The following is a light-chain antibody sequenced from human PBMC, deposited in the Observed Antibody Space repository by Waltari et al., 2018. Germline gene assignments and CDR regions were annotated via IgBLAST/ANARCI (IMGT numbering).Light chain of an antibody. J-gene: IGLJ2*01. Sequence: QSALTPPAPVSGSPGQSISISCTGPSSNVGLYTYVSWYQQRPGKAPKLMIYDVSYRPSGISSRFSGSKSGSTASLTIYGLQAEDEADYYCSSFTSASTVGVIFGGGTKLTVL. CDR1: SSNVGLYTY. CDR3: SSFTSASTVGVI. V-gene: IGLV2-14*03. CDR2: DVS.